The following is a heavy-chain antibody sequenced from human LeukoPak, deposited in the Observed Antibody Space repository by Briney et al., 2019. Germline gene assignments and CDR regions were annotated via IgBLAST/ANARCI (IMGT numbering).Heavy chain of an antibody. CDR2: ISGSGGST. V-gene: IGHV3-23*01. Sequence: GGSLRLSWAASGFTFSSYAMSWVRQAPGKGLEWVSAISGSGGSTYYADSVKGRFTISRDNSKNTLYLQMNSLRAEDTAVYYCAKDRSGIMITFGGVGVGYFDYWGQGTLVTVSS. D-gene: IGHD3-16*01. J-gene: IGHJ4*02. CDR1: GFTFSSYA. CDR3: AKDRSGIMITFGGVGVGYFDY.